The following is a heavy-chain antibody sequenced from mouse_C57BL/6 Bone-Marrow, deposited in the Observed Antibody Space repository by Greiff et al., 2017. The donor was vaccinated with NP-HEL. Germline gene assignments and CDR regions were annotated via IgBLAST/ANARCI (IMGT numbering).Heavy chain of an antibody. D-gene: IGHD2-3*01. V-gene: IGHV1-19*01. J-gene: IGHJ1*03. CDR2: INPYNGGT. Sequence: EVQLQESGPVLVKPGASVKMSCKASGYTFTDYYMNWVTQSHGKSLEWIGVINPYNGGTSSNQKFKGKATSTVYKSSSTAYMELNSLTSEDSAVYYCASDVTGGTGTTFTVSA. CDR3: ASDVT. CDR1: GYTFTDYY.